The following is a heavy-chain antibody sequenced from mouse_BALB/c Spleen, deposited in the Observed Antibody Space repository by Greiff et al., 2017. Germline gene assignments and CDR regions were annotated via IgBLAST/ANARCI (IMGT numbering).Heavy chain of an antibody. CDR3: ARCDYDWFAY. CDR1: GYTFSSYW. CDR2: ILPGSGST. D-gene: IGHD2-4*01. Sequence: QVQLQQSGAELMKPGASVKISCKATGYTFSSYWIEWVKQRPGHGLEWIGEILPGSGSTNYNEKFKGKATFTADTSSNTAYMQLSSLTSEDSAVYYCARCDYDWFAYWGQGTLVTVSA. V-gene: IGHV1-9*01. J-gene: IGHJ3*01.